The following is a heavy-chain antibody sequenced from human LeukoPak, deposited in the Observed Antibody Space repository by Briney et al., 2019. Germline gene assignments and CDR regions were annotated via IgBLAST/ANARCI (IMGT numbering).Heavy chain of an antibody. CDR3: AKDLSWNTADR. V-gene: IGHV3-74*01. D-gene: IGHD1/OR15-1a*01. CDR2: INPDGTAT. CDR1: GFAFSNYW. J-gene: IGHJ5*02. Sequence: GGSLRLSCVASGFAFSNYWMHWVRQASGKAPVWVSRINPDGTATDYADSVKGRFTISRDNAKNMVFLQMNGLRADDTALYYCAKDLSWNTADRWGQGILVTVSS.